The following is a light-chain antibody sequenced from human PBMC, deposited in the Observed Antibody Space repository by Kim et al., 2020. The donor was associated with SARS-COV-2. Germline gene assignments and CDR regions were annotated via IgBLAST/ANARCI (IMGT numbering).Light chain of an antibody. CDR1: SGSSASSY. V-gene: IGLV6-57*03. CDR3: QSYDSTNQV. CDR2: KDN. J-gene: IGLJ3*02. Sequence: GKVVTISWTRSSGSSASSYVQWYQQRTGSAPTTVIYKDNQRPSAVPDRFSGSIDSASNAASLTISGLKTEDEADYYSQSYDSTNQVFGGGTQLTVL.